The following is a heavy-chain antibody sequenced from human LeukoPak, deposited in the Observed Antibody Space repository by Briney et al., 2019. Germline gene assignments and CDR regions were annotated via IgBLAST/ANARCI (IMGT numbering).Heavy chain of an antibody. J-gene: IGHJ5*02. D-gene: IGHD2-15*01. CDR1: GGTFTSYG. V-gene: IGHV1-18*01. Sequence: PGASVKVSCKASGGTFTSYGTSWVRQAPGQGLEWMGWISAYNGNTNYAQKLQGRVTMTTDTSTSTAYMELRSLRSDDTAVYYCAREEMLVAAHAWFDPWGQGTLVTVSS. CDR2: ISAYNGNT. CDR3: AREEMLVAAHAWFDP.